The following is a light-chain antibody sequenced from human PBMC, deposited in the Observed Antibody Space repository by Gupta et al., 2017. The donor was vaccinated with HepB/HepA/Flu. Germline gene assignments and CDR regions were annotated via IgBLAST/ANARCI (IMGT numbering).Light chain of an antibody. V-gene: IGLV2-14*03. CDR2: DVS. CDR1: SSDVGGYNY. J-gene: IGLJ3*02. Sequence: SALTQPASVSGSPGQSITISCTGTSSDVGGYNYVSWYQQHPGKAPKLMIYDVSNRPSGVSNRSSGSKSGNTASLTISGLQAEDEADYYCSSYTSSSTRVFGGGTKLTVL. CDR3: SSYTSSSTRV.